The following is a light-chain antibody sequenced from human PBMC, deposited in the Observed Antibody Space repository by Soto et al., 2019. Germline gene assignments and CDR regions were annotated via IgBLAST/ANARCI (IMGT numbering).Light chain of an antibody. CDR2: GAS. J-gene: IGKJ1*01. Sequence: EIVLTQSPGTLSLSPGERATLSCRASQSVSSSYLAWYQQKPGQAPRLLIYGASSRATGIPDRFSGSGSGTDFTITISRLEPEDFAVYYCQQYGSSPTFGKGTKVEIK. CDR3: QQYGSSPT. V-gene: IGKV3-20*01. CDR1: QSVSSSY.